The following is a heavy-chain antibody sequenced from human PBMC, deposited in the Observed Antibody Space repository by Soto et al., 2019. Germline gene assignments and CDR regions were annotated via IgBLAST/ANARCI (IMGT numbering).Heavy chain of an antibody. V-gene: IGHV3-9*01. CDR3: GKGGSAALIAAAGTGKWIDP. CDR1: GFIFDDYA. Sequence: EVQLVESGGTLVQPGRSLRLSCAASGFIFDDYAMHWVRQAPGKGLEWVSGISWSSSNIRYADSVKGRFTISRDNAQNSLYLQMNSLRPEDTALYYCGKGGSAALIAAAGTGKWIDPRGQGTLVTVSS. CDR2: ISWSSSNI. D-gene: IGHD6-13*01. J-gene: IGHJ5*02.